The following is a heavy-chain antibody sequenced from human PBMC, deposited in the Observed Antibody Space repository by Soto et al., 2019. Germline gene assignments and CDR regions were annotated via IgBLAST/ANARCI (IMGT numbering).Heavy chain of an antibody. V-gene: IGHV4-59*01. J-gene: IGHJ6*01. CDR1: GGSISSYY. CDR3: AGVPSNRLGYYLRVDV. D-gene: IGHD2-15*01. Sequence: QVQLQESGPGLVKPSETLSLTCRISGGSISSYYWNWIRQAPGKGLEWIGFISYSGSTNYNPALTGRGPISRDPAKDPIPLGVDSWTAAETALFFCAGVPSNRLGYYLRVDVWGPGATVTVSS. CDR2: ISYSGST.